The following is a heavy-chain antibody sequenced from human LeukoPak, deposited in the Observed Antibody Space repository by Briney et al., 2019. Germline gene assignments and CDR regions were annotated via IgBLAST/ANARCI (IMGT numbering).Heavy chain of an antibody. J-gene: IGHJ4*02. Sequence: GGSLRLSCAASGFTFSSYAMSWVRQAPGKGLEWVSSVSDSGGYTYYAGSVKGRFTISRDNSKNTLYLQMNSLRAEDTAIYYCAKDRPNYYDSSGHYYRRDGDYWGQGTLVTVSS. V-gene: IGHV3-23*01. CDR2: VSDSGGYT. CDR1: GFTFSSYA. CDR3: AKDRPNYYDSSGHYYRRDGDY. D-gene: IGHD3-22*01.